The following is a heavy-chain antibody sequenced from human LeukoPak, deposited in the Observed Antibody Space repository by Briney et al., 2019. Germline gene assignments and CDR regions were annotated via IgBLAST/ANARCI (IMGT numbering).Heavy chain of an antibody. V-gene: IGHV3-7*01. CDR1: GSTFSSYW. Sequence: GGSLRLSCAASGSTFSSYWMSWVRQAPGKGLEWVANIKQDGSEKYYVDSVKGRFTISRDNAKNSLYLQMNSLRAEDTAVYYCARDPSNWFDPWGQGTLVTVSS. J-gene: IGHJ5*02. CDR3: ARDPSNWFDP. CDR2: IKQDGSEK.